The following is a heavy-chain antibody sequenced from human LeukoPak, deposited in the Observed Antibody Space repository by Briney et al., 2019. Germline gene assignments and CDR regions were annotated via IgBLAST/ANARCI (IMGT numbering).Heavy chain of an antibody. CDR3: ARYCSTTSCHGRYFDY. CDR2: IYPGDSDT. CDR1: GYSFTSYW. V-gene: IGHV5-51*01. Sequence: EHLQLSCIAAGYSFTSYWIGWVRRMPGKGQERMGIIYPGDSDTIYSPSFQGQVTISADKSISTAYLQWSSLKASDTAMYYCARYCSTTSCHGRYFDYWGQGTLVTVSP. J-gene: IGHJ4*02. D-gene: IGHD2-2*01.